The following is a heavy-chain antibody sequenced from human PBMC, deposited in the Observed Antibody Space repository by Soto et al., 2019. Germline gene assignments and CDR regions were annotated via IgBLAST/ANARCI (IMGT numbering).Heavy chain of an antibody. CDR1: GGSISSYY. J-gene: IGHJ6*03. V-gene: IGHV4-59*08. CDR2: IYYSGST. CDR3: ARIRLGYCTGTSCPFYYYYYMDV. Sequence: PSETLSLTCIVSGGSISSYYWSWIRQPPGKGLEWIGYIYYSGSTSYNSSLKIRVTMSVDTSKSQFSLKLISVTAADTAVYYCARIRLGYCTGTSCPFYYYYYMDVWGKGTTVTVSS. D-gene: IGHD2-2*01.